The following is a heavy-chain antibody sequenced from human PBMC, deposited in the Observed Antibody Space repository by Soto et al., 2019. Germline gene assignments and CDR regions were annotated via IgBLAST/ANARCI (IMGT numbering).Heavy chain of an antibody. CDR3: ARGRIVATITPDYYYYYGMDV. CDR2: IYYNGST. Sequence: PSETLSLTCTVSGGSISSYYWSWIRQPPGKGLEWIGYIYYNGSTNYNPSLKSRVTISVDTSKNQFSLKLSSVTAADTAVYYCARGRIVATITPDYYYYYGMDVWGQGTTVTVSS. J-gene: IGHJ6*02. V-gene: IGHV4-59*01. D-gene: IGHD5-12*01. CDR1: GGSISSYY.